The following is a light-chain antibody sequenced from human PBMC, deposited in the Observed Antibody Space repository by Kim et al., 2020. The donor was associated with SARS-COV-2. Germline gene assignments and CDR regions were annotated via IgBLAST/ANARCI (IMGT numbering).Light chain of an antibody. CDR3: QQFARSPLN. V-gene: IGKV3-20*01. CDR1: QTITATY. J-gene: IGKJ2*01. CDR2: AAS. Sequence: SAGERATLSCSASQTITATYFAWYQHIPGQAPRLLIYAASTRAPGIPDRFSGIGSGTDFTLTITRLEPEDAALYYCQQFARSPLNFGQGTKLEI.